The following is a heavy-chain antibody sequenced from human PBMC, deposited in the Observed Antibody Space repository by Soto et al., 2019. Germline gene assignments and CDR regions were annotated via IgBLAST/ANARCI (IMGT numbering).Heavy chain of an antibody. D-gene: IGHD3-10*01. V-gene: IGHV1-18*01. CDR1: GYTFTNYG. J-gene: IGHJ5*02. Sequence: ASVKVSCKASGYTFTNYGISWVRQAPGQGLEWMGWINTYNGNTNHAQKLKGRVTITTDTSTSTANKEQRSLRSDDTAVYYCARGVGSGTYYNQYNWFDPWGQGTLVTVSS. CDR2: INTYNGNT. CDR3: ARGVGSGTYYNQYNWFDP.